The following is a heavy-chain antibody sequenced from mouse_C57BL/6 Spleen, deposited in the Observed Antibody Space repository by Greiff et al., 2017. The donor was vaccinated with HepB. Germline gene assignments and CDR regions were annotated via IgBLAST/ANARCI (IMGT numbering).Heavy chain of an antibody. J-gene: IGHJ2*01. CDR2: INSSNGGT. Sequence: VQLQQSGTELVKPGASVKLSCKASGYTFTSYWMHWVKQRPGQGLEWIGNINSSNGGTNYNEKFKSKATLTVDKSSSTAYMQLSSLTSEDSAVYYCARGSYGNYRDYWGQGTTLTVSS. CDR3: ARGSYGNYRDY. CDR1: GYTFTSYW. V-gene: IGHV1-53*01. D-gene: IGHD2-1*01.